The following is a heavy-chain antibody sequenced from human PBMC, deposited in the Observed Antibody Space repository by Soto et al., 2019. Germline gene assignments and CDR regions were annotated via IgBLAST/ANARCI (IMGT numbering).Heavy chain of an antibody. CDR3: AGTTSMQWYDMDV. V-gene: IGHV6-1*01. D-gene: IGHD1-7*01. CDR2: TYYRSRWYN. CDR1: GDSVSSNSAA. Sequence: SQTLSLTCAISGDSVSSNSAAWNWIRQSPSRGLEWLGRTYYRSRWYNDYAVSVRSRITVNPDTSKNQFSLHLNSVTPEDTAVYCSAGTTSMQWYDMDVWDKGTTVTVSS. J-gene: IGHJ6*03.